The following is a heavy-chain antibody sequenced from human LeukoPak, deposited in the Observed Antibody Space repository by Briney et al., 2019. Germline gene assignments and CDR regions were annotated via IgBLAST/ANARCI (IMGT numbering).Heavy chain of an antibody. CDR3: ARACGDIVVVPAANMGTYYYYYYMDV. D-gene: IGHD2-2*01. CDR2: IYHSGST. Sequence: SETLSLTCTVSGGSISSGGYYWSWIRQPPGKGLEWIGYIYHSGSTYFNPSLKSRVTISVDRSKNQFSLKLSSVTAADTAVYYCARACGDIVVVPAANMGTYYYYYYMDVWGKGTTVTVSS. V-gene: IGHV4-30-2*01. J-gene: IGHJ6*03. CDR1: GGSISSGGYY.